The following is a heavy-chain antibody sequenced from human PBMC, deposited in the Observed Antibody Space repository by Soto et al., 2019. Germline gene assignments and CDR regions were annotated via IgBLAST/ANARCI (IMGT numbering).Heavy chain of an antibody. Sequence: VVSLRISCISSGFTFRTYTMNWVRQAPGKGLEWVSGIRGFSPYTFYAESVKGRFTISRDNAKNSLYLQMNSLRAEDTAVYYCARDRGYDAHDYYYNAMDVWGQGTTVTVSS. CDR1: GFTFRTYT. D-gene: IGHD2-15*01. CDR2: IRGFSPYT. V-gene: IGHV3-21*01. J-gene: IGHJ6*02. CDR3: ARDRGYDAHDYYYNAMDV.